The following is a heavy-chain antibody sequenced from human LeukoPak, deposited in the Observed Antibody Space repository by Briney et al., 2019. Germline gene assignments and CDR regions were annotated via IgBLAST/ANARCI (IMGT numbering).Heavy chain of an antibody. CDR3: ARLWAVAATGGAGYYLDY. D-gene: IGHD2-15*01. CDR1: GYRFNTYW. J-gene: IGHJ4*02. CDR2: IYPGDSDT. Sequence: GESLRISFKGSGYRFNTYWIGWVRPMPGRGLEWMGIIYPGDSDTRNSPSFQGQVTISADKSISTAYLQWSSLKASDTAIYYCARLWAVAATGGAGYYLDYWGQGTLVTVSS. V-gene: IGHV5-51*01.